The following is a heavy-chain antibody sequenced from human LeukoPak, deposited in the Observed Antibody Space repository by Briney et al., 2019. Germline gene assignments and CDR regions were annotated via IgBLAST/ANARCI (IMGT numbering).Heavy chain of an antibody. D-gene: IGHD6-19*01. CDR2: IYDSGTT. Sequence: GGSLRLSCATSGFTFSSNYMSWVRQAPGKGLEWVSVIYDSGTTYYADSVKGRFLIFRDTSKNTVDLQMNSLRVEDTAVHYCAGRRSSGWYAYWGQGTLVTVSS. CDR3: AGRRSSGWYAY. CDR1: GFTFSSNY. V-gene: IGHV3-53*01. J-gene: IGHJ4*02.